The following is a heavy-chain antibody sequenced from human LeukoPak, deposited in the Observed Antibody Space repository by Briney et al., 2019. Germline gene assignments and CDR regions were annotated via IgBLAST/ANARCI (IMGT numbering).Heavy chain of an antibody. CDR3: ARVEATTGRNYHYYYMDV. D-gene: IGHD1-1*01. V-gene: IGHV3-21*01. J-gene: IGHJ6*03. CDR2: INSGSTYM. CDR1: GFYFSSYS. Sequence: GGSLRLSCGASGFYFSSYSMNWVRQAPGKGLQWVSSINSGSTYMYYADSVKGRFTISRDNAKNSLHLQMYSLRAEDTAVYFCARVEATTGRNYHYYYMDVWGKGTTVTVSS.